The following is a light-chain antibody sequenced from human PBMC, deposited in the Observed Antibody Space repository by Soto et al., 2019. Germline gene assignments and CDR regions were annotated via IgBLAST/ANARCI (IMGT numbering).Light chain of an antibody. CDR2: SSN. J-gene: IGLJ1*01. CDR3: AAWDDSLNGYV. V-gene: IGLV1-44*01. CDR1: GSNIGSNA. Sequence: QSVLTQPPSASGTPGQRVTISCSGSGSNIGSNAVSWYQQLPGTAPKILIYSSNQRPSGVPDRFSGSKSGTSASLAISGLQSEDEADYYCAAWDDSLNGYVLGTGTKVTVL.